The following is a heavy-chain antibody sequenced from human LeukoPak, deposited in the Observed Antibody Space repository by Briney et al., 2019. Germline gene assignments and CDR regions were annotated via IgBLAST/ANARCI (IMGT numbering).Heavy chain of an antibody. Sequence: PSETLSLTCTVSGGSINSYYWSWIRQPPGKGLEWIGYIYYSGSTKYNPSLKSRGTISVDMSRNQFSLKLSSVTAADTAVYYCARALDYYDIRVWDYWGQGTLVTVSS. D-gene: IGHD3-22*01. CDR1: GGSINSYY. CDR2: IYYSGST. V-gene: IGHV4-59*01. J-gene: IGHJ4*02. CDR3: ARALDYYDIRVWDY.